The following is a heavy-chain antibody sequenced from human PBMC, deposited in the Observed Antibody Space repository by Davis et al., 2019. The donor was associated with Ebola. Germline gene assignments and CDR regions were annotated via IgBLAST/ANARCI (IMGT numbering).Heavy chain of an antibody. CDR2: IFSSDQT. D-gene: IGHD3-16*01. J-gene: IGHJ4*02. CDR1: GGSISSYYW. CDR3: ARLSDYIWSSWRLDHFDY. Sequence: ETLSLTCTVSGGSISSYYWSWIRQPPGKALEWLGNIFSSDQTLYSTSLNNRVTISKDTSKSQVILTMTNMDPVDTATYYCARLSDYIWSSWRLDHFDYWGPGTLVTVSS. V-gene: IGHV2-26*01.